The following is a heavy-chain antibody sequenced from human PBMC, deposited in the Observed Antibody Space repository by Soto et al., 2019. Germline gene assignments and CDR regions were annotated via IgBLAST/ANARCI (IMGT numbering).Heavy chain of an antibody. J-gene: IGHJ6*02. V-gene: IGHV1-18*01. CDR3: AREEIYCTNGVCQDYYGMDV. CDR1: NYTFTSYG. Sequence: ASVQVSCKASNYTFTSYGISWVRQAPRQGLEWMGWISAYTGNTNYAQNLQGRVTMTTDTSTSTAYMELRSLRSDDTAVYYCAREEIYCTNGVCQDYYGMDVWGQGTTVTVSS. CDR2: ISAYTGNT. D-gene: IGHD2-8*01.